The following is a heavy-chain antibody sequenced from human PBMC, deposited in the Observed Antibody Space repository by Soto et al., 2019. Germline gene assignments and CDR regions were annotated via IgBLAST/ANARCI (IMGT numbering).Heavy chain of an antibody. CDR2: FDPEDGET. CDR3: PTGGWELPRSDY. Sequence: QVQLVQYGAEVKKPGATEKVSCKVSGYTLTELSMHWVRQAPGKGLEWMGGFDPEDGETIYAQKFQGRVTMTEDTSTDTAYMEVSSLRSEDTAVYYCPTGGWELPRSDYWGQGTLVTVSS. D-gene: IGHD1-26*01. V-gene: IGHV1-24*01. J-gene: IGHJ4*02. CDR1: GYTLTELS.